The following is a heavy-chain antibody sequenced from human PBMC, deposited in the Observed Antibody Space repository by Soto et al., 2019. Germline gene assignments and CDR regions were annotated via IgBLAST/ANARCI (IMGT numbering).Heavy chain of an antibody. J-gene: IGHJ5*02. Sequence: TLSLPCTVSGASLHIGCYYWAWIRQNPGKGLEWIGYIYYTGVTYYNPSIGSRVNRSVDTSKNKFSLELTSVNAADTAVYYCARDGSSTDNWLDPWGQGLLVTVSA. CDR1: GASLHIGCYY. CDR2: IYYTGVT. D-gene: IGHD2-2*01. V-gene: IGHV4-31*03. CDR3: ARDGSSTDNWLDP.